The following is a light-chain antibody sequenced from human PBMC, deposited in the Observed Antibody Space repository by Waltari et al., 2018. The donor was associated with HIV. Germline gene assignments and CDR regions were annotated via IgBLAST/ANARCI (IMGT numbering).Light chain of an antibody. J-gene: IGLJ1*01. Sequence: QSALTQPASVSGSPGQLITIACTGTSSDVGGYDYVSLYQQHPGKAPKLMIYDVSNRPSGVSNRFSGSKSGNTSSLTISGLQAEDEADYYCSSYTSSSTRVFGTGTKVTVL. CDR3: SSYTSSSTRV. CDR1: SSDVGGYDY. V-gene: IGLV2-14*01. CDR2: DVS.